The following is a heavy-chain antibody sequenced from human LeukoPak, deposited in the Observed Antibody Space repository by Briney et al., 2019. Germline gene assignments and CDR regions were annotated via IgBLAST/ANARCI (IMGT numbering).Heavy chain of an antibody. V-gene: IGHV3-7*01. D-gene: IGHD3-9*01. CDR1: GLTFSNHW. J-gene: IGHJ4*02. Sequence: PGASLRLSCAATGLTFSNHWMNWVRQAPGKGLEWVANIKPDGSGEYYVDSVKGRFIISRDNAKNSVYLQMNSLRAEDTAVYYMLTSMGYWGQGTLVTVSS. CDR2: IKPDGSGE. CDR3: LTSMGY.